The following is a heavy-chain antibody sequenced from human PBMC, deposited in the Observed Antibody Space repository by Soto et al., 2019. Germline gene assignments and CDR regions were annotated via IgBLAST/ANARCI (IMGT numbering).Heavy chain of an antibody. J-gene: IGHJ6*02. CDR1: GVTLSSYW. V-gene: IGHV3-7*03. CDR3: AREPFGYYYDSSGYPKAGMDV. CDR2: IKQDGSEK. Sequence: PXGSLILSCTAFGVTLSSYWMSWVRQAPGRGLEWVANIKQDGSEKYYVDSVKGRFTISRDNAKNSLYLQMNSLRAEDTAVYYCAREPFGYYYDSSGYPKAGMDVWGQGTTVTVSS. D-gene: IGHD3-22*01.